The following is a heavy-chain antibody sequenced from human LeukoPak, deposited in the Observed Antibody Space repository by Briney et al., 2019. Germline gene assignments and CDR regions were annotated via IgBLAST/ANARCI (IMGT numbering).Heavy chain of an antibody. CDR2: INPSGGST. CDR1: GYTFTSYY. Sequence: GASVKVSCKASGYTFTSYYMHWVRQAPGQGLEWMGIINPSGGSTSYAQKFQGRVTMTRDMSTSTVYMELSSLRSEDTAVYYCAREKGSGNYDFWSGRSYYYYMDVWGKGTTVTVSS. D-gene: IGHD3-3*01. V-gene: IGHV1-46*01. J-gene: IGHJ6*03. CDR3: AREKGSGNYDFWSGRSYYYYMDV.